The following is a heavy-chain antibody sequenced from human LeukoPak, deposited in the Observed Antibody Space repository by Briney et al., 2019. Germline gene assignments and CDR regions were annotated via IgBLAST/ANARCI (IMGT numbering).Heavy chain of an antibody. CDR2: ISSSGSTI. Sequence: GGSLRLSCAASGFTFSSYEMNWVRQAPGKGLEWVSYISSSGSTIYYADSVKGRFTISRDNAKNSLYLQMNSLGTEDTALYYCAKDSSGYYYVFQHWGQGTLVTVSS. CDR1: GFTFSSYE. D-gene: IGHD3-22*01. V-gene: IGHV3-48*03. CDR3: AKDSSGYYYVFQH. J-gene: IGHJ1*01.